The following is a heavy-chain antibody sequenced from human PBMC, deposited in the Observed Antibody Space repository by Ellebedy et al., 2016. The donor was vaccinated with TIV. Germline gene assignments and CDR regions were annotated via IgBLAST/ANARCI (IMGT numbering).Heavy chain of an antibody. CDR2: IDGSSRYT. D-gene: IGHD3-10*01. CDR1: GFTFSDYY. J-gene: IGHJ3*02. CDR3: ARDRTGVLDI. Sequence: GESLKISCAASGFTFSDYYMNWIRQAPGKGLEWVSYIDGSSRYTRYADSVKGRFTISRDNAKKSLYLQMNSLRADDTAVYYCARDRTGVLDIWGQGTMVTVSS. V-gene: IGHV3-11*06.